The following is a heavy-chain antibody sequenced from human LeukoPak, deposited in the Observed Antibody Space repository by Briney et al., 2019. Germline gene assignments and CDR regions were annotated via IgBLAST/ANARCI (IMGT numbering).Heavy chain of an antibody. J-gene: IGHJ6*04. D-gene: IGHD3-10*02. CDR3: AELGITMIGGV. CDR1: GFTVSTNY. Sequence: PGGSLRLSCAASGFTVSTNYMSWVRQAPGKGLEWVSYISGGSSFTYYVDSVKGRFTISRDNAKNSLYLQMNSLRAEDTAVYYCAELGITMIGGVWGKGTTVTISS. CDR2: ISGGSSFT. V-gene: IGHV3-11*06.